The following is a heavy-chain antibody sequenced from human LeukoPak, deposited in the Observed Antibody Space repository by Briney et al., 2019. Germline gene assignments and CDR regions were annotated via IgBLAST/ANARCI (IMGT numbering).Heavy chain of an antibody. CDR3: GRYGLGYYYMDV. D-gene: IGHD6-19*01. CDR2: ISNRGNNI. V-gene: IGHV3-11*04. J-gene: IGHJ6*03. CDR1: GFTFSDYY. Sequence: GRSLRLSCAASGFTFSDYYMGWIRQAPGKGLEWVSYISNRGNNIYYADSVKGRFTISRDNTKNSLYLQMNSLRAEDTAVYYCGRYGLGYYYMDVWGKGTTVTVSS.